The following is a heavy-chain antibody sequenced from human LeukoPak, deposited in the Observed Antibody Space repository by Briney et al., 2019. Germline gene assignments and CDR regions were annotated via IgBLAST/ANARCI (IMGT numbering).Heavy chain of an antibody. V-gene: IGHV1-69*04. J-gene: IGHJ1*01. Sequence: SVKVSCKASGGTFSSYAISWVRQAPGQGLEWMGRIIPILGIANYAQKFQGRVTITADKSTSTAYMELSSLRSEDTAVYYCARDPIYYYDSSGYHEYFQHWGQGTLVSVSS. CDR1: GGTFSSYA. CDR3: ARDPIYYYDSSGYHEYFQH. CDR2: IIPILGIA. D-gene: IGHD3-22*01.